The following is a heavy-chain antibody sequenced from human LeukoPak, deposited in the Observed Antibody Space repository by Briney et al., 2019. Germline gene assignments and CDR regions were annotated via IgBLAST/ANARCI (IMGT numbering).Heavy chain of an antibody. CDR3: ASSSIFRNGFDY. Sequence: GASLKISCKGSGYSFTSYWICCVRQKPGKGLEWMGIIYPGDSNTRYSPSFQGQATISAEKSISTAYLQWSSLKASHTAMYYCASSSIFRNGFDYCGQGALVTVSS. D-gene: IGHD3-9*01. V-gene: IGHV5-51*01. J-gene: IGHJ4*02. CDR2: IYPGDSNT. CDR1: GYSFTSYW.